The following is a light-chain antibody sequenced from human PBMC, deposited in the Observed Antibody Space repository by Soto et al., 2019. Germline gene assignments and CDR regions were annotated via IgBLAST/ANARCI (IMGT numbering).Light chain of an antibody. Sequence: DIVLTQTPLSLSVTPGQPASISCKSNQSLLYSDGRTYLCWYLQRPGQPPQLLFYEVSNRFSGVPDRFSGSGSGTDFTLKISRVEAEDVGVYYCMQSIKLPATFGQGTKLEI. V-gene: IGKV2D-29*01. CDR3: MQSIKLPAT. CDR2: EVS. J-gene: IGKJ2*01. CDR1: QSLLYSDGRTY.